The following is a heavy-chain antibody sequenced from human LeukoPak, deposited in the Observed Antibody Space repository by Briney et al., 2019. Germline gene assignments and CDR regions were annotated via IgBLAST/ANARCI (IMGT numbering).Heavy chain of an antibody. CDR2: ISSSGSTI. J-gene: IGHJ3*02. D-gene: IGHD5-12*01. CDR3: AREPYEGAFDI. CDR1: GFTFSDYY. V-gene: IGHV3-11*04. Sequence: GGSLRLSCAASGFTFSDYYMSWIRQAPGKGLEWVSYISSSGSTIYYADSVKGRFTISRDNAKNSLYLQMNSMRAEDTAVYYCAREPYEGAFDIWGQGTMVTVSS.